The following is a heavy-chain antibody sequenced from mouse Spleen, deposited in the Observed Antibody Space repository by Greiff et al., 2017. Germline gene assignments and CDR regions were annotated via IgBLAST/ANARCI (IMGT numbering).Heavy chain of an antibody. CDR2: ISSGGSYT. J-gene: IGHJ1*01. Sequence: EVHLVESGGGLVKPGGSLKLSCAASGFTFSSYAMSWVRQTPEKRLEWVATISSGGSYTYYPDSVKGRFTISRDNAKNTLYLQMSSLRSEDTAMYYCARHDGSGFDVWGAGTTVTVSS. D-gene: IGHD2-3*01. CDR1: GFTFSSYA. V-gene: IGHV5-9-3*01. CDR3: ARHDGSGFDV.